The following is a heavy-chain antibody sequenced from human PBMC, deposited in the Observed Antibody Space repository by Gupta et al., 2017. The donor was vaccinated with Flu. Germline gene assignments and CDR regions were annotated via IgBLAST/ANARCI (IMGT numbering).Heavy chain of an antibody. CDR2: IYTSGTT. V-gene: IGHV4-61*02. Sequence: QVQLQESGPGLVKPSQTLSLTCTVSGDSISLSHSYWTWIRQPAGKGLEWIGRIYTSGTTNYNPSLKGRVTISVDTSKNQFSLKLTSVTVADTAVYYCARVSHGLYHIDSWGPGSLVTVSS. J-gene: IGHJ4*02. CDR1: GDSISLSHSY. CDR3: ARVSHGLYHIDS. D-gene: IGHD1-14*01.